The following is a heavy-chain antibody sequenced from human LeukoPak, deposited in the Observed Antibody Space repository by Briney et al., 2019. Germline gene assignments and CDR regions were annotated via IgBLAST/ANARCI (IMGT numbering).Heavy chain of an antibody. J-gene: IGHJ4*02. V-gene: IGHV1-69*13. CDR3: ATGSRYCSSGSCYSPIDY. D-gene: IGHD2-15*01. Sequence: ASVKVSCKASGGTFSSYAISWVRQAPGQGLEWMGGIIPIFGTPNYAQEFQGRVTITADESTRTAYMGLSSLRSEDTAVYYCATGSRYCSSGSCYSPIDYWGQGTLVTVSS. CDR1: GGTFSSYA. CDR2: IIPIFGTP.